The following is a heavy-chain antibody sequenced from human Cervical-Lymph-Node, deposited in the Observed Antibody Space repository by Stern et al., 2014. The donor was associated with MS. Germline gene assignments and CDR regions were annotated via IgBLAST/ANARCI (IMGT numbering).Heavy chain of an antibody. CDR2: ISYDGSNK. D-gene: IGHD1-26*01. Sequence: DQLVESGGGVVQPGRSLRLSCAASGFTFSSYAMHWVRQAPGKGLEWVAVISYDGSNKYYADSVKGRFTISRDNSKNTLYLQMNSLRAEDTAVYYCARVLGVGATDYWGQGTLVTVSS. CDR3: ARVLGVGATDY. V-gene: IGHV3-30*01. CDR1: GFTFSSYA. J-gene: IGHJ4*02.